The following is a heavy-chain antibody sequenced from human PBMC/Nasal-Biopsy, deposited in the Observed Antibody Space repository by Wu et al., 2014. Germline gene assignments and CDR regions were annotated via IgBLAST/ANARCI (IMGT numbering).Heavy chain of an antibody. CDR1: GYTFSSYG. CDR2: ISPYNGNT. J-gene: IGHJ6*02. Sequence: VKVSCKASGYTFSSYGISWVRQAPGQGLEWVGWISPYNGNTNYGQKVQGRVTMTTDTSTNTAYMELSSLRSEDTAVYFCARGRPARPGRTSYFFYYRMDVWGPRDHGHRLL. D-gene: IGHD6-6*01. V-gene: IGHV1-18*01. CDR3: ARGRPARPGRTSYFFYYRMDV.